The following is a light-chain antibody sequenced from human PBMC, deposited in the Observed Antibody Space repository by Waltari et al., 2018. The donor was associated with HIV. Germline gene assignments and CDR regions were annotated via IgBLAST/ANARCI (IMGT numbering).Light chain of an antibody. Sequence: IVLTQSPATLSLSPGERATLSCSASEHVSSYLAWYQQKPGQAPRLLIYDASNRATGIPARFSGSGSGTDFTLTISSLEPEDFAVYYCQQRSNWPLFGGGTKVEIK. J-gene: IGKJ4*02. CDR3: QQRSNWPL. V-gene: IGKV3-11*01. CDR1: EHVSSY. CDR2: DAS.